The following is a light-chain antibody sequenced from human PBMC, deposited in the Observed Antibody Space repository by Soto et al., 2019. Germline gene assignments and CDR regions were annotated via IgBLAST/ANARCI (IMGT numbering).Light chain of an antibody. CDR2: DNN. Sequence: QSVLTQPPSVSAAPGQKVTISCSGSSSNIGSNYVSWYQQLPGTAPKLLIYDNNKRPSGIPDQFSGSKSGTSATLGITGLQTGDEADYYCGTWDSSLSAVVFGGGTKVTVL. CDR3: GTWDSSLSAVV. V-gene: IGLV1-51*01. J-gene: IGLJ2*01. CDR1: SSNIGSNY.